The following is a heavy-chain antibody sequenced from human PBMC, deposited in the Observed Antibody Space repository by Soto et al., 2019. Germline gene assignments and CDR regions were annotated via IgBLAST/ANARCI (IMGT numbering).Heavy chain of an antibody. J-gene: IGHJ4*02. V-gene: IGHV2-5*01. Sequence: SGPTLVNPTQTLTLTCTFSGFSLSTSGVNVGWIRQPPGKALEWLALVYWNNDKRYSPSLKSRLTITKATSKNQVVLTMTNMDPVDTATYYCAHSSSDSSGYYYYDYWGQITRFTVSS. CDR1: GFSLSTSGVN. CDR2: VYWNNDK. CDR3: AHSSSDSSGYYYYDY. D-gene: IGHD3-22*01.